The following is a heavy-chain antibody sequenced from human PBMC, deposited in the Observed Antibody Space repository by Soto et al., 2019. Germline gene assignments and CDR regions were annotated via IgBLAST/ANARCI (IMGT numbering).Heavy chain of an antibody. Sequence: PSETLSPTCTFSGGSIINYYWILIRQPPGKGLEWIGYIYYSGSTNYNPSLKSRVTISVDTSKNQFSLKLSSVTAADTAVYYCARELGSGSYIDYWGQGTLVTVSS. CDR1: GGSIINYY. CDR2: IYYSGST. J-gene: IGHJ4*02. V-gene: IGHV4-59*08. D-gene: IGHD3-10*01. CDR3: ARELGSGSYIDY.